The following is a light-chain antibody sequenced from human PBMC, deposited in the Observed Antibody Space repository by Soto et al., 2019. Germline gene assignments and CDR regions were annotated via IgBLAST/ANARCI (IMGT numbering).Light chain of an antibody. CDR3: SSYTSSNTLV. CDR1: RSDIGGYNY. CDR2: EVT. J-gene: IGLJ1*01. Sequence: QSVLTQPASVSGSPGQSITISCTGGRSDIGGYNYVSWFQQHPGKDPKLMIYEVTNRPSGVSNRFSGSKSGSTASLTISGLQAEDEADYYCSSYTSSNTLVFGTGTKLTVL. V-gene: IGLV2-14*01.